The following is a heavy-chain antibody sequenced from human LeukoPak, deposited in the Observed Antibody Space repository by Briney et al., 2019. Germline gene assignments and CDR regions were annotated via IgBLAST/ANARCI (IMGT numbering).Heavy chain of an antibody. CDR1: GGSISSSSYF. D-gene: IGHD2/OR15-2a*01. CDR2: IYYSGST. V-gene: IGHV4-39*01. J-gene: IGHJ5*02. CDR3: ARHRKYSSWFDP. Sequence: SETLSLTCTVSGGSISSSSYFWGWTRQPPGKGLEWIGSIYYSGSTYYNPSLKSRVTISVDTSKNQFSLKLSSVTAADTAVYYCARHRKYSSWFDPWGQGTLVTVSS.